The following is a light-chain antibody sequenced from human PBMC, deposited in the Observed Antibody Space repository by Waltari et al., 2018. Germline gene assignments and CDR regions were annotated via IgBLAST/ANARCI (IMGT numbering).Light chain of an antibody. CDR3: QHYLRLPVT. CDR1: QSVSRA. V-gene: IGKV3-20*01. Sequence: EIVLTQSPGTLSLSLGERATVSCRTSQSVSRALAWYQQTPGQAPRLLIYGASTRATGIPDRFSGSGSGTDFSLTISRLEPDDFAVYYCQHYLRLPVTFGQGTTVEI. J-gene: IGKJ1*01. CDR2: GAS.